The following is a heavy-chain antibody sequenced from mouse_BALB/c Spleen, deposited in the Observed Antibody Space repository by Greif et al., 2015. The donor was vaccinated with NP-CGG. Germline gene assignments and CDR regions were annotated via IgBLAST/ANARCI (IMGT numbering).Heavy chain of an antibody. V-gene: IGHV1-87*01. CDR3: ARWEDYSYYFDY. Sequence: LQESGAELARPGASVKLSCKASGYTFTSYWMQRVKQRPGQGLEWIGAIYPGDGDTRYTQKFKGKATLTADKSSSTAYMQLSSLASEDSAVYYCARWEDYSYYFDYWGQGTTLTVSS. CDR1: GYTFTSYW. CDR2: IYPGDGDT. D-gene: IGHD2-13*01. J-gene: IGHJ2*01.